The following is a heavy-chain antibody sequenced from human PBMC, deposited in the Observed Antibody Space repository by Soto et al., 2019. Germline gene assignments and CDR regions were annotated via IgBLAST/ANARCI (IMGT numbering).Heavy chain of an antibody. V-gene: IGHV3-23*01. Sequence: TGGSLRLSCAASGFTFSSYAMSWVRQAPGKGLEWVSAISGSGGSTYYADSVKGRFTISRDNSKNTLYLQMNSLRAEDTAVYYCAKDRVYSGYDLAYYYYGMDVWGQGTTVTVSS. CDR2: ISGSGGST. CDR3: AKDRVYSGYDLAYYYYGMDV. CDR1: GFTFSSYA. J-gene: IGHJ6*02. D-gene: IGHD5-12*01.